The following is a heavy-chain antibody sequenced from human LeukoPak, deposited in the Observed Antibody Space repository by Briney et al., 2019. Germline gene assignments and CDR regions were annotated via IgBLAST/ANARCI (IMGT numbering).Heavy chain of an antibody. Sequence: GGSLRLSCTASGFTFSNYNMNWVRQAPGKGLDWVSSITSSSRNIFCADSVKGRFTISRDNAKNSLYLQMDSLRAEDTAMYYCARDLLMGNGFDHWGQGTLLTVSS. D-gene: IGHD2-15*01. J-gene: IGHJ5*02. CDR3: ARDLLMGNGFDH. V-gene: IGHV3-21*01. CDR2: ITSSSRNI. CDR1: GFTFSNYN.